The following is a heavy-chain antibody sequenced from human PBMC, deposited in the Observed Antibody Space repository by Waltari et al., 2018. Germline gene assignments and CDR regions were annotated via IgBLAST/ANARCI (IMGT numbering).Heavy chain of an antibody. V-gene: IGHV4-38-2*01. J-gene: IGHJ4*02. CDR3: ARRGRLSSYFFDY. CDR2: IYPGGDN. D-gene: IGHD2-15*01. Sequence: QLHLQESGPGLLKPSETLSLPCAVSGYSLRGGDFWGWIRQPPGKGLEWIGSIYPGGDNYFNPSLKSRVTISVDKSKNQYSLNLRSMTAADTAVYYCARRGRLSSYFFDYWGQGTLVTVSS. CDR1: GYSLRGGDF.